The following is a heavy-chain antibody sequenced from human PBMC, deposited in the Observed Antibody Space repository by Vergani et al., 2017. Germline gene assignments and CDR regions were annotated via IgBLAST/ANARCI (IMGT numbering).Heavy chain of an antibody. D-gene: IGHD6-19*01. Sequence: QVQLVQSGAEVKKPGSSVKVSCKASGGTFSSYAISWVRQAPGQGLEWMGRIIPIIRLATSAQKFQDRVKITGDTSTNTVYMEMNNLRSEDTAVYYCARVSPGDNSGWEPFDYWGQGTLVTVS. CDR1: GGTFSSYA. CDR2: IIPIIRLA. J-gene: IGHJ4*02. CDR3: ARVSPGDNSGWEPFDY. V-gene: IGHV1-69*04.